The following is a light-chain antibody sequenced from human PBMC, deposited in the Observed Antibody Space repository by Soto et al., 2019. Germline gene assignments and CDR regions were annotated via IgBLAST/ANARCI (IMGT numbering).Light chain of an antibody. CDR3: QQRSNWPPDT. V-gene: IGKV3-11*01. Sequence: DIVLTQSPATLSLSPGERATLACRASQSVTSYLAWYQQKPGQPPRRLIYDASNRATGIPARFSGSGSGADFTLPISSLEPEDFAIYYCQQRSNWPPDTFGGGTKLEIK. CDR2: DAS. J-gene: IGKJ4*01. CDR1: QSVTSY.